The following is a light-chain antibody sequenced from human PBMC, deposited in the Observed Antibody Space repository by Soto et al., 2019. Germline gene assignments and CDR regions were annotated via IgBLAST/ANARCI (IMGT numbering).Light chain of an antibody. J-gene: IGKJ1*01. CDR3: QMYNSAPVA. V-gene: IGKV1-27*01. CDR2: AAS. Sequence: DIQMTQSPSSLSASVGDRVTITCRASQGLSNYLAWDQQKPGKVPKLLIYAASTLQSGVPARFSGSGSGTDFTLTISSLQLEDVATYYCQMYNSAPVAFGQGTKV. CDR1: QGLSNY.